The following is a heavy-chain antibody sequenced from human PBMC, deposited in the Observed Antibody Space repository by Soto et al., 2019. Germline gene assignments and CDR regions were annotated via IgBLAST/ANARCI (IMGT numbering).Heavy chain of an antibody. Sequence: SGPTLVNPTQTLTLTCTFSGFSLSTSGVGVGWIRQPPGKALEWLALIYWDDDKRYSPSLKRRLTITKDTSKNQVALTLTNMDPVDTATYYCAHRRGTGAAGVFSPWGQGTLVTVSS. J-gene: IGHJ5*02. CDR2: IYWDDDK. CDR1: GFSLSTSGVG. D-gene: IGHD6-13*01. CDR3: AHRRGTGAAGVFSP. V-gene: IGHV2-5*02.